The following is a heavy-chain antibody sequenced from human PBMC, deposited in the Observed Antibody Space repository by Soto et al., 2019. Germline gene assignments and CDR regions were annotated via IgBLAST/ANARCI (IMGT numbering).Heavy chain of an antibody. CDR2: ISSSSSYT. Sequence: QVQLVESGGGLVKPGGSLRLSCAASGFTFSDYYMSWIRQAPGKGLEWVSYISSSSSYTNYADSVKGRFTISRDNAKNSLYLQMNSLRAEDTAVYYCARDCPSVYCRGGSCCLDYWGQGTLVTVSS. CDR3: ARDCPSVYCRGGSCCLDY. J-gene: IGHJ4*02. V-gene: IGHV3-11*05. D-gene: IGHD2-15*01. CDR1: GFTFSDYY.